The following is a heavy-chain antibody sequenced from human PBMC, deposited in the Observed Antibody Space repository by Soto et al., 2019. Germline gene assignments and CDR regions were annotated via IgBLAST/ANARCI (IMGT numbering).Heavy chain of an antibody. D-gene: IGHD3-3*01. CDR1: GGSINSYY. Sequence: PSETLSLTCTVSGGSINSYYWSWIRQPPGKGLEWIGYIYYSGSTNYNPPLKSRVTISVDTSKNQFSLKLSSVTAADTAVYYCARVYYDFWSGYLAWFDPWGQGTLVTVSS. CDR3: ARVYYDFWSGYLAWFDP. CDR2: IYYSGST. V-gene: IGHV4-59*01. J-gene: IGHJ5*02.